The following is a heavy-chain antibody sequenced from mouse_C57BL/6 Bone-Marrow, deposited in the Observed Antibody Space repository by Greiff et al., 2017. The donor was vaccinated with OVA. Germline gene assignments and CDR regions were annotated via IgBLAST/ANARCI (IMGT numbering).Heavy chain of an antibody. CDR3: VRLGIYYYASSLMDY. J-gene: IGHJ4*01. CDR1: GYTFTSYW. D-gene: IGHD1-1*01. CDR2: IDPSDSET. Sequence: QVQLQQPGAELVRPGSSVKLSCKASGYTFTSYWMHWVKQRPIQGLEWIGNIDPSDSETHYNQKFKDKATLTVDKSSSTAYMQLSSLTSEDSAVYYGVRLGIYYYASSLMDYWGQGTSVTVSS. V-gene: IGHV1-52*01.